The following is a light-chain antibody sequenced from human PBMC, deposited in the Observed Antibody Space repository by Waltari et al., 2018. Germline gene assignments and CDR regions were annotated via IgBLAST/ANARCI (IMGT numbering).Light chain of an antibody. V-gene: IGKV3-15*01. CDR3: QQYFKTPLT. CDR2: RAS. J-gene: IGKJ4*01. Sequence: ELVMTQSPATLSVSPGGRASLSCRASQSASTSLAWYQQTPGQAPRLLIYRASTRAAGIPDRFSGSGSGTEFTLTISSLQSEDVAVYYCQQYFKTPLTFGGGTKVEIK. CDR1: QSASTS.